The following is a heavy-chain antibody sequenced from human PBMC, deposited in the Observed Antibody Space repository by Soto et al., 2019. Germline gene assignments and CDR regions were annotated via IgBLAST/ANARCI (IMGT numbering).Heavy chain of an antibody. CDR2: ISGSGGST. Sequence: GGSLRLSCAASGFTFSSYAMSWVRQAQGKGLEWVSAISGSGGSTYYADSVKGRFTISRDNSKNTLYLQMNSLRAEDTAVYYCARFGVPGSYYYYYYMDVWGKGTTVTVSS. D-gene: IGHD3-10*01. CDR1: GFTFSSYA. CDR3: ARFGVPGSYYYYYYMDV. J-gene: IGHJ6*03. V-gene: IGHV3-23*01.